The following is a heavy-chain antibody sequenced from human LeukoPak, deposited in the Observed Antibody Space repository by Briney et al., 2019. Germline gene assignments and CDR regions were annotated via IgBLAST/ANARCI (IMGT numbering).Heavy chain of an antibody. D-gene: IGHD6-13*01. Sequence: SETLSLTCTVSGGSISSYYWSWIRQPPGKGLEWIGYIYYSGSTNYNPSLKSRVTISVDTSKNQFSLKLSSVTAADTAVYYCARLYGSSWGYFDYWGQGTLVTVSS. CDR1: GGSISSYY. CDR2: IYYSGST. V-gene: IGHV4-59*08. J-gene: IGHJ4*02. CDR3: ARLYGSSWGYFDY.